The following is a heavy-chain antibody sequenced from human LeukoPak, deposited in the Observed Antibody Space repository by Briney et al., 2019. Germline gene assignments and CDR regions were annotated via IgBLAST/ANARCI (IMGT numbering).Heavy chain of an antibody. Sequence: ASVKVSCRASGYTFTGYYMHWVRQAPGRGLEWMGWINPNSGGTNYAQKFQGWVTMTRDTSFSTAYMELSRLRSDDTAVYYCARDGLARIQLWLRGTYYFDYWGQGTLVTVSS. CDR3: ARDGLARIQLWLRGTYYFDY. CDR1: GYTFTGYY. CDR2: INPNSGGT. V-gene: IGHV1-2*04. J-gene: IGHJ4*02. D-gene: IGHD5-18*01.